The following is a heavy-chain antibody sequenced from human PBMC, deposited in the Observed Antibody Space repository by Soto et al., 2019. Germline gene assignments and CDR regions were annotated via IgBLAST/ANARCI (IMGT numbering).Heavy chain of an antibody. CDR1: GYSFTTYW. D-gene: IGHD2-2*02. CDR3: ATGGYCSDTTCYNFFDY. J-gene: IGHJ4*02. V-gene: IGHV5-51*01. CDR2: IYPGDSDT. Sequence: LKISCQGSGYSFTTYWIGWVRQMPGKGLEWMGIIYPGDSDTRYSPSFQGQVTISADKSISTAYLQWSSLKASDTAIYYCATGGYCSDTTCYNFFDYWGQGTLVTVSS.